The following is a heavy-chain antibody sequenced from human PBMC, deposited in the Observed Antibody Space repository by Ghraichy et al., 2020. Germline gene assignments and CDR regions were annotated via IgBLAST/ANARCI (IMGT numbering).Heavy chain of an antibody. Sequence: SLNISCTVSGGSISSGGYYWSWIRQHPGKGLEWIGYIYYSGSTSYNPSLKSRVTISVDTSKNQFSLKLSSVTAADTAVYYCARRSGYIVGGMDVWGQGTTVTVS. CDR3: ARRSGYIVGGMDV. J-gene: IGHJ6*02. CDR2: IYYSGST. V-gene: IGHV4-31*03. D-gene: IGHD3-3*01. CDR1: GGSISSGGYY.